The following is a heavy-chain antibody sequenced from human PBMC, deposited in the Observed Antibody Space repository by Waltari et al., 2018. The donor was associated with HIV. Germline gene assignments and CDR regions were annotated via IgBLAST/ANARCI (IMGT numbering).Heavy chain of an antibody. V-gene: IGHV3-30*01. J-gene: IGHJ3*02. Sequence: QVQLVESGGGVVQPGRSLRLPCQASGFPFRSYAMTWVRPAPGKGLEWVAVISHDGSNKYYADSVKGRFTISRDNSKNTLYLQMNSLRAEDTAVYYCAREATRGANDAFDIWGQGTMVTVSS. CDR1: GFPFRSYA. CDR3: AREATRGANDAFDI. CDR2: ISHDGSNK. D-gene: IGHD1-26*01.